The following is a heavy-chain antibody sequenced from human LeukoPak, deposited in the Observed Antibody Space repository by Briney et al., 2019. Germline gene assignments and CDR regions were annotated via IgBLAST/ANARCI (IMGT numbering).Heavy chain of an antibody. CDR3: ARHNYYHFWSTLNWFDP. V-gene: IGHV4-59*08. Sequence: RPSETLSLTCTVSGGSISSYYWSWIRQPPGKGLEWIGYIYYSGSTNYNPSLKSRVTLSVDTSNNYFSLKLRSVTAADTAVYYCARHNYYHFWSTLNWFDPWGQGTLVTVSS. D-gene: IGHD3-3*01. J-gene: IGHJ5*02. CDR1: GGSISSYY. CDR2: IYYSGST.